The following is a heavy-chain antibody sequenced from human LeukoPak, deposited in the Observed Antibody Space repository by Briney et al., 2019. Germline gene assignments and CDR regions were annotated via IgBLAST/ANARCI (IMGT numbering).Heavy chain of an antibody. Sequence: QPGGSLRLSCAASGFTFSSYAMSWVPQAPGKGLEWVTAISGSGGSTYYADSVKGRFTISRDNSKNTLYLQMNSLRAEDTAVYYCAKLGVVIASPPDYWGQGTLVTVSS. D-gene: IGHD2-21*01. J-gene: IGHJ4*02. CDR2: ISGSGGST. CDR1: GFTFSSYA. V-gene: IGHV3-23*01. CDR3: AKLGVVIASPPDY.